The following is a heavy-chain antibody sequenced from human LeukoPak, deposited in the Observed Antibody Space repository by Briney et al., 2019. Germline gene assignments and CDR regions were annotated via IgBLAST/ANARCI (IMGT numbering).Heavy chain of an antibody. CDR1: GFTFSGSA. D-gene: IGHD3-10*01. V-gene: IGHV3-73*01. Sequence: GGSLKLSCAASGFTFSGSAMHWVRQASGKGLEWVGRIRSKANGYATAYAASVIGRFTISRDDSKNPAYLQMNSLKTEDTAVYYCTRQFTMEGYDYWGQGTLVTVSS. J-gene: IGHJ4*02. CDR3: TRQFTMEGYDY. CDR2: IRSKANGYAT.